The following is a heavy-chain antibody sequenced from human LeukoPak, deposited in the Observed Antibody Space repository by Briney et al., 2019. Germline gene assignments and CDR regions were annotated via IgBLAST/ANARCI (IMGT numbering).Heavy chain of an antibody. CDR3: ARDPFQGYSGWEH. V-gene: IGHV3-23*01. D-gene: IGHD5-12*01. Sequence: GGSLRLSCAASGFTFSTYAMSWVRQTPGKGLEWVSAISDNGGTTYYADSVKGRFTISRDNSKNTVYLQMSSLRAEDTAVYFCARDPFQGYSGWEHWGQGTLVTVSS. J-gene: IGHJ4*02. CDR2: ISDNGGTT. CDR1: GFTFSTYA.